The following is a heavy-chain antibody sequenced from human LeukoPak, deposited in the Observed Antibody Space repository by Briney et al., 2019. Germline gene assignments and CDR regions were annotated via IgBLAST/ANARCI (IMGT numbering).Heavy chain of an antibody. CDR1: GGSFSGYY. V-gene: IGHV4-34*01. Sequence: SETLSLTCAVYGGSFSGYYWSWIRQPPGKGLEWIGEINHSGSTNYNPSLKSRVTISVDKSKNQFSLKLSSVTAADTAVYYCAREGAAAVEEDYWGQGTLVTVSS. CDR2: INHSGST. J-gene: IGHJ4*02. D-gene: IGHD6-13*01. CDR3: AREGAAAVEEDY.